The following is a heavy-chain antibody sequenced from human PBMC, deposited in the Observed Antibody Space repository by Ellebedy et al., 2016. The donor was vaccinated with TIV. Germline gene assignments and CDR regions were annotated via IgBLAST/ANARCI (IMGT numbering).Heavy chain of an antibody. Sequence: SETLSLTCTVSGGSISRSSYYWGWIRQSPQKGLEWIGSIYYTGSTFYNPSLKSRVTISVDTSKSQFSLRLTSVTAADTAVYYCARWFGELLYVRWFDPWGQGTLVTASS. CDR1: GGSISRSSYY. V-gene: IGHV4-39*01. CDR2: IYYTGST. CDR3: ARWFGELLYVRWFDP. J-gene: IGHJ5*02. D-gene: IGHD3-10*01.